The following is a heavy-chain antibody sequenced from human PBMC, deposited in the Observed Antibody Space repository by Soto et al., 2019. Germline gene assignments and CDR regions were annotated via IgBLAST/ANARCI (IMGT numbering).Heavy chain of an antibody. CDR2: ISYDGSNK. Sequence: PGGSLRLSCAASRFTFSDYGMHWVRQAPGKGLEWVALISYDGSNKYYADSVKGRFTIPRDNSKNTLYLQMNSLRAEDTAVYYCAKDSGDFWGQGTLVTVSS. J-gene: IGHJ4*02. CDR3: AKDSGDF. V-gene: IGHV3-30*18. CDR1: RFTFSDYG.